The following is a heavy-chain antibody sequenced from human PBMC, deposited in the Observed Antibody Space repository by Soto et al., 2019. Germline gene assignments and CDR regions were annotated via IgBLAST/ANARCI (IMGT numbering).Heavy chain of an antibody. CDR1: GFTFSSYA. CDR2: ISGSGGST. D-gene: IGHD3-22*01. J-gene: IGHJ4*02. CDR3: AKWDYYDSSGYYDFDY. V-gene: IGHV3-23*01. Sequence: PGGSLRLSCAASGFTFSSYAMSWVRQAPGKGLEWVSAISGSGGSTYYADSVKGRFTISRDNSKNTLYLQMNSLRAEDTAVYYCAKWDYYDSSGYYDFDYWGQGTLVTVSS.